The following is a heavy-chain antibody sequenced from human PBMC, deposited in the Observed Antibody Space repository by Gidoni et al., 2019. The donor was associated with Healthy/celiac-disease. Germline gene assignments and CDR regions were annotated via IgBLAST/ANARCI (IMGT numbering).Heavy chain of an antibody. D-gene: IGHD3-22*01. CDR1: GFTFSSYW. J-gene: IGHJ4*02. CDR2: IKQDGSEK. CDR3: ARDQTYYDSSGYYPNHFDY. V-gene: IGHV3-7*03. Sequence: EVQLVESGGGLVQPGGSLRLSCAASGFTFSSYWMSWVRQAPGKGLEWVANIKQDGSEKYYVDSVKGRFTISRDNAKNSLYLQMNSLRAEDTAVYYCARDQTYYDSSGYYPNHFDYWGQGTLVTVSS.